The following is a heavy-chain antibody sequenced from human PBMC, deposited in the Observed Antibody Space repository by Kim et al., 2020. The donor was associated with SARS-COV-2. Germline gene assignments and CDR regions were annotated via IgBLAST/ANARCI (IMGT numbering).Heavy chain of an antibody. CDR1: GFTFSDYS. CDR3: ARVQRGITGDVFDI. Sequence: GGSLRLSCAASGFTFSDYSMDWVRQAPGKGLEWVGRTRNKANSYTTEYAASVKGRFTISRDDSKNSLYLQMNSLKTEDTAVYYCARVQRGITGDVFDIWG. CDR2: TRNKANSYTT. D-gene: IGHD1-20*01. V-gene: IGHV3-72*01. J-gene: IGHJ3*02.